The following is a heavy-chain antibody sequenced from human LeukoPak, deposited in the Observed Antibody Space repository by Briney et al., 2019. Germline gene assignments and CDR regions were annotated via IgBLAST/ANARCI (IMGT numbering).Heavy chain of an antibody. CDR1: NDSIVLGDYY. CDR3: ARAFGGVIINGGWFDP. Sequence: SETLYLTCTVSNDSIVLGDYYWSWIRQPPGKGLEWIGYIYYSGTTYYNPSLESRVTISIDTSRNQFSLKLTTMTAADTAVYYCARAFGGVIINGGWFDPWGQGAQVTVSS. D-gene: IGHD3-3*01. CDR2: IYYSGTT. J-gene: IGHJ5*02. V-gene: IGHV4-30-4*08.